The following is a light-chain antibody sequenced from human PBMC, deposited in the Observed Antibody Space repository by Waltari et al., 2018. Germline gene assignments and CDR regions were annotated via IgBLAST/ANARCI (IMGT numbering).Light chain of an antibody. Sequence: EIVLTQSPGTLSLSPGERATLSCRASQTVRTTYLAWYQQKPGQAPTLRIYGASSRATGIPDRFSGSGSGTDFSLTISSLEPEDFAVYYCQQYDISPLTFGEGTKVETK. CDR1: QTVRTTY. V-gene: IGKV3-20*01. J-gene: IGKJ4*02. CDR3: QQYDISPLT. CDR2: GAS.